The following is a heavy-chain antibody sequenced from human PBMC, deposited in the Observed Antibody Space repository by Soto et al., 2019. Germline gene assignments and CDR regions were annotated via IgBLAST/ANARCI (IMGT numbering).Heavy chain of an antibody. J-gene: IGHJ4*02. Sequence: GGSLRLSCAASGFTFSDYYMSWIRQAPGKGLEWVSYISSSSSYTNYADSVKGRFTISRDNAKNSLYLQMNSLRAEDTAVYYCARVQLDPTRRFDYWGQGTLVTVSS. CDR1: GFTFSDYY. V-gene: IGHV3-11*06. CDR2: ISSSSSYT. D-gene: IGHD6-13*01. CDR3: ARVQLDPTRRFDY.